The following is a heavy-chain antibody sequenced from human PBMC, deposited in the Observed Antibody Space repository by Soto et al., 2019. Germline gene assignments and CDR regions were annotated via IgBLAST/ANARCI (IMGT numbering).Heavy chain of an antibody. CDR1: GGSISSSSYY. Sequence: SETLSLTCTVSGGSISSSSYYWGWIRQPPGKGLEWIGSIYYSGSTYYNPSLKSRVTISVDTSKNQFPLKLSSVTAADTAVYYWARHRHGLVYYGSGSYYKGSHYYYGMDVWGQGTTVTVS. V-gene: IGHV4-39*01. CDR2: IYYSGST. J-gene: IGHJ6*02. D-gene: IGHD3-10*01. CDR3: ARHRHGLVYYGSGSYYKGSHYYYGMDV.